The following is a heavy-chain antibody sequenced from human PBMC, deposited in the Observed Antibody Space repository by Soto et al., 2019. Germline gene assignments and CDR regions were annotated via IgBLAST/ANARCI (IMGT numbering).Heavy chain of an antibody. CDR1: GFTFSSYA. CDR3: AKVGGYSSSWQPRMDV. J-gene: IGHJ6*02. CDR2: ISGSGGST. V-gene: IGHV3-23*01. D-gene: IGHD6-13*01. Sequence: EVQLLESGGGLVQPGGSLRLSCAASGFTFSSYAMSWVRQAPGKGLEWVSAISGSGGSTYYADSVKGRSTISRDNTKNTLYLQMSSLRAEDTAVYYCAKVGGYSSSWQPRMDVWGQGTTVTVSS.